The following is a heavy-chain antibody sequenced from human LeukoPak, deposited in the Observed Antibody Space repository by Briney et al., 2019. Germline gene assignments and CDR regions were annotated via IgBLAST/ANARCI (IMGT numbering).Heavy chain of an antibody. CDR2: ISSSSSYI. J-gene: IGHJ4*02. D-gene: IGHD4-17*01. V-gene: IGHV3-21*01. CDR3: ANYGDYAFQGY. Sequence: SGGSLRLSCAASGFTFSSYSMNWVRQAPGKGLEWVSSISSSSSYIYYADSVKGRFTISRDNAKNSLYLQMNSLRAEDTAVYYCANYGDYAFQGYWGQGTLVTVSS. CDR1: GFTFSSYS.